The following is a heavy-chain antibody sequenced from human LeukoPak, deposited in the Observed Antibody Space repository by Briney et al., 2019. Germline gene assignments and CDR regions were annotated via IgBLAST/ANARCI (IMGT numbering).Heavy chain of an antibody. CDR1: GYTFTNYV. V-gene: IGHV1-69*06. CDR3: AMGVGAPEDLAVAADFDY. J-gene: IGHJ4*02. CDR2: IIPIFGTA. D-gene: IGHD6-19*01. Sequence: SVKASCQASGYTFTNYVINWLRQAPGQELEWMGGIIPIFGTANYAQKLQGRVTITADKSTSTAYMELSSLRSEGTAVYYCAMGVGAPEDLAVAADFDYWGQGTLVTVSS.